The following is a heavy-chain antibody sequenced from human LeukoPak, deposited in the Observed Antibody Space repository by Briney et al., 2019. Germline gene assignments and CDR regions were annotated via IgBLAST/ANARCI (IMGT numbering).Heavy chain of an antibody. D-gene: IGHD3-22*01. J-gene: IGHJ4*02. V-gene: IGHV4-39*07. Sequence: PSETLSLTCTVSGGSISSSSYYWGWIRQPPGKGLEWIGSIYYSGSSYYNPPLKSRVTISVDTSKNQFSLKLSSVTAADTAVYYCARVPRYYYDSSGYYYYYFDYWGQGTLVTVSS. CDR1: GGSISSSSYY. CDR2: IYYSGSS. CDR3: ARVPRYYYDSSGYYYYYFDY.